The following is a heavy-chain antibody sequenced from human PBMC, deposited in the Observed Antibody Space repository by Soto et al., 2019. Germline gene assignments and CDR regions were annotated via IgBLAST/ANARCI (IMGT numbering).Heavy chain of an antibody. J-gene: IGHJ4*02. V-gene: IGHV4-39*01. CDR1: GGSISSGSYY. D-gene: IGHD1-26*01. CDR2: IYYSGST. Sequence: SETLSLTCTVSGGSISSGSYYWGWIRQPPGKGLEWIGSIYYSGSTYYNPSLKSRVTISVDTSKNQFSLKLSSVTAADTAVYYCYLVGAPPQWHYWGQGTLVTVSS. CDR3: YLVGAPPQWHY.